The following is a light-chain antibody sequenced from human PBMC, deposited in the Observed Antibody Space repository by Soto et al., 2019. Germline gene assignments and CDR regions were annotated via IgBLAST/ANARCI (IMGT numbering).Light chain of an antibody. CDR3: AAWDDSLSGGV. CDR1: SSDVGGYNY. Sequence: QSVLTQPPSASGSPGQSVTISCTGTSSDVGGYNYVSWYQQHPGKAPKLMIYEVSKRPSGVPDRFSGSQSGTSASLAISGLRSEDEAEYYCAAWDDSLSGGVFGTGTKVTVL. V-gene: IGLV2-8*01. CDR2: EVS. J-gene: IGLJ1*01.